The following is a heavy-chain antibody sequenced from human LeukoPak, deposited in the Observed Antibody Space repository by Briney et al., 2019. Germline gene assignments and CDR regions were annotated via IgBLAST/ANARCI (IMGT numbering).Heavy chain of an antibody. Sequence: ASVKVSCKASGYTFTDYYMHWVRQAPGQGFEWMGWINPNDGDTNCAQKFQGRVTMTRDMSISTAHMEVSRLRSDDTAVYYCARANFLYCSSTTCLFDYWGQGTLVTVSS. V-gene: IGHV1-2*02. D-gene: IGHD2-2*01. CDR1: GYTFTDYY. CDR2: INPNDGDT. CDR3: ARANFLYCSSTTCLFDY. J-gene: IGHJ4*02.